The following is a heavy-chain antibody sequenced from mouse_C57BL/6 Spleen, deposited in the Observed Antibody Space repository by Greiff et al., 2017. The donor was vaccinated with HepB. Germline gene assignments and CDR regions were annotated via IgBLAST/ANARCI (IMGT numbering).Heavy chain of an antibody. CDR1: GFTFSDYG. J-gene: IGHJ4*01. V-gene: IGHV5-17*01. CDR3: AKRRNLYYYAMDY. D-gene: IGHD2-1*01. Sequence: EVHLVESGGGLVKPGGSLKLSCAASGFTFSDYGMHWVRQAPEKGLEWVAYISSGSSTIYYADTVKGRFTISRDNAKNTLCLQMTSLRSEDTAMYYGAKRRNLYYYAMDYWGQGTSVTVSS. CDR2: ISSGSSTI.